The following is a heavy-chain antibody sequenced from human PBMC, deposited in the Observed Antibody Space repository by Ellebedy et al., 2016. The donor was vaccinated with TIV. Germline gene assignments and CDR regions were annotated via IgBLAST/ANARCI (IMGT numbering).Heavy chain of an antibody. D-gene: IGHD4-17*01. CDR2: TNQDASEK. J-gene: IGHJ3*02. CDR1: RFTFSSYW. Sequence: GESLKISCAASRFTFSSYWMSWVRQPPGKGLEWVAKTNQDASEKYYVDYVWGRFTISRDTAKNSLYLQINSLRAKDTAVYYCATDGSYGDYLSPTHAFVMWGQGTMVTVSS. CDR3: ATDGSYGDYLSPTHAFVM. V-gene: IGHV3-7*01.